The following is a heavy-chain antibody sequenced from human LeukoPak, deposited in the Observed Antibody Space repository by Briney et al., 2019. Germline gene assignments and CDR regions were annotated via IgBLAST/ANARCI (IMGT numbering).Heavy chain of an antibody. J-gene: IGHJ4*02. Sequence: ASVKVSCKASGYTFTSYGISWVRQAPGQGLEWMGWISAYNGNTNYAQKLQGRVTMTTDTSTSTAYMELRSLRSDDTAVYYCARDVIVEMATIQDLAADYWGQGTLVTVSS. CDR3: ARDVIVEMATIQDLAADY. CDR1: GYTFTSYG. D-gene: IGHD5-24*01. V-gene: IGHV1-18*01. CDR2: ISAYNGNT.